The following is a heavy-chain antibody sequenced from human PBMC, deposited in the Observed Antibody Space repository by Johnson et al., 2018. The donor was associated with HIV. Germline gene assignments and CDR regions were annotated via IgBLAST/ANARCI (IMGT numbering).Heavy chain of an antibody. CDR3: AKDRNWGRLFDGFDI. V-gene: IGHV3-9*01. Sequence: VQLVESGGGLVKPGGSLRLSCAASGFTFDDYAMHWVRQVPGKGLEWVSGISWNSGKIDYGGSVKGRFTISRDNAKKSVFLQMNNLRPEDTSVYYCAKDRNWGRLFDGFDIWGQGTMVTVSS. D-gene: IGHD7-27*01. CDR2: ISWNSGKI. CDR1: GFTFDDYA. J-gene: IGHJ3*02.